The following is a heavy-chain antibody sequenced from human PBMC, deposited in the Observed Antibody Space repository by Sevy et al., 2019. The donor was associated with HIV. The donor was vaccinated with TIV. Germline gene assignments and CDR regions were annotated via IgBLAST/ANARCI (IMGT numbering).Heavy chain of an antibody. J-gene: IGHJ4*02. CDR3: AKYATGIAVAGIDY. CDR1: GFTFDDYT. CDR2: ISWDGGST. V-gene: IGHV3-43*01. D-gene: IGHD6-19*01. Sequence: GGCLRLSCAASGFTFDDYTMHWVRQAPGKGLEWVSLISWDGGSTYYADSVKGRFTISRDNSKNSLYLQMNSLRTEDTALYYCAKYATGIAVAGIDYWGQGTLVTVSS.